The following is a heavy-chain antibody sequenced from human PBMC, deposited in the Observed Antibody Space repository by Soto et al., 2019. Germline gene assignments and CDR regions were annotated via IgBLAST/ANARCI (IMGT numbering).Heavy chain of an antibody. CDR1: GGLFSSYP. V-gene: IGHV1-69*01. D-gene: IGHD3-22*01. J-gene: IGHJ4*02. Sequence: QEQLVQSGAEVKKPGSSVKVSCKASGGLFSSYPIGWVRQVPGQGLEWMGGIIPVFQTAYYTQRFQGRVTITADESPNTAYMELSSLRSEDTASYYCARGGSGYTWFNEFWGQGTLVTVSS. CDR2: IIPVFQTA. CDR3: ARGGSGYTWFNEF.